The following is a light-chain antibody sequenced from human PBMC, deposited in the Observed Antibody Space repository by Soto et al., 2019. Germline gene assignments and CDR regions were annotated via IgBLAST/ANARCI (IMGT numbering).Light chain of an antibody. CDR2: GAS. V-gene: IGKV3-20*01. CDR1: QSVSSSY. Sequence: EIVLTQSPGTLSLSPGERATLSCRASQSVSSSYLAWYQQKPGQAPRLLIYGASRRATGIPDRFSGSGSGTDFTLTISRLEPEDFAVYYCQQYGSSTAVAFGQGTKVEIK. CDR3: QQYGSSTAVA. J-gene: IGKJ1*01.